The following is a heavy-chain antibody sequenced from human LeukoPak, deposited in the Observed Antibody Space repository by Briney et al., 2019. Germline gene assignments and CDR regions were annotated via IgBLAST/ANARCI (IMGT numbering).Heavy chain of an antibody. J-gene: IGHJ5*02. V-gene: IGHV3-66*01. CDR3: ARNPLRSWFDP. D-gene: IGHD4-17*01. Sequence: GGSLRLSCAASGFTVSSNYMSWVRQAPGNGLEGVSVIYSGGSTYYADSVKGRFTISRDNSKNTLYLQMNSLRAEDTAVYYCARNPLRSWFDPWGQGTLVTVSS. CDR2: IYSGGST. CDR1: GFTVSSNY.